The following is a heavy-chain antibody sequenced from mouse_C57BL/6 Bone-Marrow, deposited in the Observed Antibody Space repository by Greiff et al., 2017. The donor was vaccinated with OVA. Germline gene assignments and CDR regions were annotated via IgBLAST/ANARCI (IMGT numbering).Heavy chain of an antibody. V-gene: IGHV1-64*01. J-gene: IGHJ2*01. CDR1: GYTFTSYW. D-gene: IGHD2-5*01. CDR3: ARAYRTYEDY. Sequence: QVQLQQPGAELVKPGASVKLSCKASGYTFTSYWMHWVKQRPGQGLEWIGMIHPSSGSTNYNEKFKSKATLTVDKSSSTAYMQLSSLTSEDSAVYNCARAYRTYEDYWGQGTTLTVSS. CDR2: IHPSSGST.